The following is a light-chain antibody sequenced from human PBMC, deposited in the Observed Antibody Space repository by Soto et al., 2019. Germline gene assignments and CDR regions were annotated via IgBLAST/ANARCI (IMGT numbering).Light chain of an antibody. Sequence: PNSPSTQPLSPGARATLSCRATQTVRSNYLAWYQQKPGKAPRLLIYDASSRATGIPARFSGGGSGTEFTLTISSLQPDDFAVYYCQQFSNYPLTFGEGTKVDI. CDR2: DAS. CDR3: QQFSNYPLT. CDR1: QTVRSNY. J-gene: IGKJ4*01. V-gene: IGKV3D-20*02.